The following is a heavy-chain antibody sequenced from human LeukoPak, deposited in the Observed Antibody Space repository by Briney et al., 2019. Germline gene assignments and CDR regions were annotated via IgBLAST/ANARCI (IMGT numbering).Heavy chain of an antibody. CDR3: TKLAVASADS. V-gene: IGHV3-48*04. D-gene: IGHD6-19*01. CDR1: GLSFTTYS. J-gene: IGHJ4*02. Sequence: GGSLRLSCAASGLSFTTYSMNWVRQAPGKGLEWVSNISPSGSTKYYADSVRGRFTVSRDNAKNSLYLQMNSLRAGDTGVYYCTKLAVASADSWGQGTLVTVSS. CDR2: ISPSGSTK.